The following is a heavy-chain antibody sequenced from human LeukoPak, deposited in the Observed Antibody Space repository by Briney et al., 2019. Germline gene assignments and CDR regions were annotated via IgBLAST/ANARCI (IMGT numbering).Heavy chain of an antibody. J-gene: IGHJ3*02. D-gene: IGHD5-18*01. Sequence: GGSLRLSCAASGFTFSSYSMHWVRQAPGKGLEWVSFISSSSSYIYYADSVKGRFTISRDNAKKSLYLQMNSLRADDTAVYYCARDFGVVDTAMVTLDAFDIWGQGTMVTVSS. CDR1: GFTFSSYS. V-gene: IGHV3-21*04. CDR3: ARDFGVVDTAMVTLDAFDI. CDR2: ISSSSSYI.